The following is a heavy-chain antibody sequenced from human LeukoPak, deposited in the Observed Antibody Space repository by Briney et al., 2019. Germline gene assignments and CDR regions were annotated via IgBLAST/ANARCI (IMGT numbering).Heavy chain of an antibody. CDR2: IWYDGSNK. J-gene: IGHJ4*02. D-gene: IGHD3-16*01. V-gene: IGHV3-33*01. CDR3: ARGGGGHYFDY. CDR1: GFTFSSYG. Sequence: GGSLRLSCAASGFTFSSYGMHWVRQAPGKGLEWVAVIWYDGSNKYYADSVKGRFTISRDNSKNTLYLQMNSLRAEDTAVYYCARGGGGHYFDYWGQGTLVTVSS.